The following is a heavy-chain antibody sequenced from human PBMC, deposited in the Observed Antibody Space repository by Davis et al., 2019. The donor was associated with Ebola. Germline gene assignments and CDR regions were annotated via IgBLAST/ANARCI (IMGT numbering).Heavy chain of an antibody. V-gene: IGHV3-11*01. CDR3: ARDGRGYGILTP. CDR1: GFSFSDYY. D-gene: IGHD5-12*01. J-gene: IGHJ5*02. CDR2: ISSSGNTK. Sequence: GESLKISCAASGFSFSDYYMNWIRQAPGKGPEWLSDISSSGNTKNYADSVKGRFTVSRDNAKNSLYLQMNSLRAEDTAVYCCARDGRGYGILTPWGQGTLVTVSS.